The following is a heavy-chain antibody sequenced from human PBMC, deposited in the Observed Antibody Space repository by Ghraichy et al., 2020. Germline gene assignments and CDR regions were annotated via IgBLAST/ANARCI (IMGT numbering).Heavy chain of an antibody. CDR1: GYSFISYR. D-gene: IGHD3-10*01. Sequence: GESLNISCKASGYSFISYRIGWVRQTPGKGLEWMGIIYPGDSDTTYSPSLQGQVTISADKSISTAYLQWSSLKATDTAMYYCARRGFGESFDYWGQGTLVTVSS. V-gene: IGHV5-51*01. CDR2: IYPGDSDT. J-gene: IGHJ4*02. CDR3: ARRGFGESFDY.